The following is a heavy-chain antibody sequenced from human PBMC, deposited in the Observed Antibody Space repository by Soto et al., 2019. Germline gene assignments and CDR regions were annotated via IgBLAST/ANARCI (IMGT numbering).Heavy chain of an antibody. J-gene: IGHJ5*02. CDR3: ARGPYYDSSGYSYNWFDP. CDR1: GGTFSSYA. CDR2: INPIFGTA. D-gene: IGHD3-22*01. Sequence: SVKVSCKASGGTFSSYAISWVRQAPGQGLEWMGGINPIFGTANYAQKFQGRVTITADESTSTAYMELSSLRSEDTAVYYCARGPYYDSSGYSYNWFDPWGQGTLVTVSS. V-gene: IGHV1-69*13.